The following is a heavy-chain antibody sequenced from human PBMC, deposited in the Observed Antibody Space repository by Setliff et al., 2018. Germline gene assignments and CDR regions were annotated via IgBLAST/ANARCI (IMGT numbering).Heavy chain of an antibody. V-gene: IGHV4-4*08. CDR3: ARLQYSSGGYGGSYQYRYMDV. D-gene: IGHD6-19*01. CDR2: IYTSGST. Sequence: PSETLSLTCSVSGGSVSNDYWSWIRQSPGKGLEWIGHIYTSGSTNYNPSLKSRVTISVDTPNNQFFLKLSSVNAADTAVYYCARLQYSSGGYGGSYQYRYMDVWGKGTTVTVS. CDR1: GGSVSNDY. J-gene: IGHJ6*03.